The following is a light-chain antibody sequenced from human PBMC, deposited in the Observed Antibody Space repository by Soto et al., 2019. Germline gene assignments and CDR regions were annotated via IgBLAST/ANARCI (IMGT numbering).Light chain of an antibody. Sequence: EIVMTQSPATLSVSPGERATLSCRASQSVSSNLAWYQQKPGQAPRLLIYGASTRATGIPARFSGSGSGTEFTLTISRLEPEDFAVYYCHQYNTWPWTFGQGTKVDIK. CDR3: HQYNTWPWT. CDR1: QSVSSN. V-gene: IGKV3-15*01. J-gene: IGKJ1*01. CDR2: GAS.